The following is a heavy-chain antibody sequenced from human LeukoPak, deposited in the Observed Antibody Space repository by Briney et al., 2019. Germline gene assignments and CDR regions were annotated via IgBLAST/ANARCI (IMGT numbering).Heavy chain of an antibody. CDR1: GFTFSSYA. CDR2: ISGSGGST. Sequence: GGSLRLSCAASGFTFSSYAMSWVRQAPGKGLEWVSAISGSGGSTYYADSVKGRFTISRDNSNKTLYLQMNSLKAEDTAVYYCAKHPDYDVLTGTSFDCWGQGALVTVSS. D-gene: IGHD3-9*01. V-gene: IGHV3-23*01. CDR3: AKHPDYDVLTGTSFDC. J-gene: IGHJ4*02.